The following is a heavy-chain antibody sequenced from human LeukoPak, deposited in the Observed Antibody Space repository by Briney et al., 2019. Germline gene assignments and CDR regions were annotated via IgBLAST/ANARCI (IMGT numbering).Heavy chain of an antibody. D-gene: IGHD6-13*01. J-gene: IGHJ4*02. CDR1: GFTFSSYG. Sequence: QPGGSLRLSCAASGFTFSSYGMHWVRQAPGKGLEWVAFISYDGSHNYYADSVKGRFTISRDNSKNTLSLQMNSLRAEDTAVYYCAKKGAVGIAAAAFDCWGQGTLVTVSS. V-gene: IGHV3-30*18. CDR2: ISYDGSHN. CDR3: AKKGAVGIAAAAFDC.